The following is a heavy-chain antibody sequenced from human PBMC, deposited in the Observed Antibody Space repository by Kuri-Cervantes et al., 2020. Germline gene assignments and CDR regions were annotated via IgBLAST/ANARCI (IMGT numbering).Heavy chain of an antibody. J-gene: IGHJ6*02. Sequence: GGSLRLSCAASGFTVSSNYMSWVRQAPGKGLEWVSVIYSGGSTYYADSVKGRFAISRDNSKNTLYLQMNSLRAEDTAVYYCARVYSSSDYYYGMDVWGQGTTVTVSS. V-gene: IGHV3-53*01. CDR3: ARVYSSSDYYYGMDV. D-gene: IGHD6-6*01. CDR1: GFTVSSNY. CDR2: IYSGGST.